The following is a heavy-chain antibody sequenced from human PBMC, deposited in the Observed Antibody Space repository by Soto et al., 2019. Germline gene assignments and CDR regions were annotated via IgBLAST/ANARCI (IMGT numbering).Heavy chain of an antibody. CDR3: VKGDLDTAVVNSPDAFDF. J-gene: IGHJ3*01. Sequence: GGSLRLSCEASGFIFNNYGMHWVRQSPGKGLDWVAVISFDGNNKYYAQSVKGRFTISRDNSKNTLFLHMDSLRREDTAVYHCVKGDLDTAVVNSPDAFDFWGQGTMVTVSS. D-gene: IGHD5-18*01. V-gene: IGHV3-30*18. CDR1: GFIFNNYG. CDR2: ISFDGNNK.